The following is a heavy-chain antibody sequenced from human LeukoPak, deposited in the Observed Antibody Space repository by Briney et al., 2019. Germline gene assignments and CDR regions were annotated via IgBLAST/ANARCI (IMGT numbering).Heavy chain of an antibody. D-gene: IGHD6-19*01. V-gene: IGHV4-39*01. J-gene: IGHJ4*02. CDR1: GGSISSSFFY. Sequence: PSETLSLTCSVSGGSISSSFFYWDWIRQPPGKGLEWIGTIYYSGTTYQNPSLRSRVTISVDTSKNQFSLKLSSVTAADTAVYFCARGYSGGWYFGYWGQGTLVTVSS. CDR3: ARGYSGGWYFGY. CDR2: IYYSGTT.